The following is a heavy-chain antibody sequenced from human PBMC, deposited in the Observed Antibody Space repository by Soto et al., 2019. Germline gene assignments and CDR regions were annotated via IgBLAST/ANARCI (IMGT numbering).Heavy chain of an antibody. CDR2: ISSSSSTI. CDR3: ARHPERIAEIGWFDP. CDR1: GFTFSSYS. J-gene: IGHJ5*02. D-gene: IGHD6-13*01. V-gene: IGHV3-48*01. Sequence: EVQLVESGGGLVQPGGSLRLSCAASGFTFSSYSMNWVRQAPGKGLEWVSYISSSSSTIYYADSVKGRFTKARDNAKNSLYLQMNSLRAEDPSVYYCARHPERIAEIGWFDPWGQGTLVTVSS.